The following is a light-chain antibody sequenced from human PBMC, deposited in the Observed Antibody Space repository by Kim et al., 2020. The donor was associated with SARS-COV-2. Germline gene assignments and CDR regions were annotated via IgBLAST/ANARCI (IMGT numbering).Light chain of an antibody. J-gene: IGKJ1*01. CDR1: QSISSW. V-gene: IGKV1-5*03. Sequence: LSASVGDRCTITCRASQSISSWLAWYQQKPGKAPKLLIYKASSLESGVPSRFSGSGSGTEFTLTISSLQPDDFATYYCQQYNSYRTFGQGTKVDIK. CDR3: QQYNSYRT. CDR2: KAS.